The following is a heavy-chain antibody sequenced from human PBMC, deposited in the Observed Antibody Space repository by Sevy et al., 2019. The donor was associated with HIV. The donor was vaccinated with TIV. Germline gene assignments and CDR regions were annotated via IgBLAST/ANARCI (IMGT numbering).Heavy chain of an antibody. D-gene: IGHD1-26*01. CDR2: IYHGGSH. CDR1: GSSISSIYY. V-gene: IGHV4-38-2*01. Sequence: SETLSLTCAVSGSSISSIYYWGWIRQPPGKGLEWIGTIYHGGSHYYNPSLKSRVTISVDTSKNQFSLKVTSVTAADTAVYFCARHKAPAGTYFDYWGRGTLVTVSS. J-gene: IGHJ4*02. CDR3: ARHKAPAGTYFDY.